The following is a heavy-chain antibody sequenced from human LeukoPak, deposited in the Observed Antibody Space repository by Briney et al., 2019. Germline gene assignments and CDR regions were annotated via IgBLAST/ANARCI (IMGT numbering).Heavy chain of an antibody. D-gene: IGHD2-21*02. J-gene: IGHJ6*02. Sequence: SETLSLTCAVYGGSFSGYYWSWIRQPPGKGLEWIGEINHSGSTNYNPSLKSRVTISVDTSKNQFSLKLSSVTAADTAVYYCARDQTTVVVTAIDYYYHNGMDVWGQGTTVTVSS. CDR1: GGSFSGYY. CDR3: ARDQTTVVVTAIDYYYHNGMDV. V-gene: IGHV4-34*01. CDR2: INHSGST.